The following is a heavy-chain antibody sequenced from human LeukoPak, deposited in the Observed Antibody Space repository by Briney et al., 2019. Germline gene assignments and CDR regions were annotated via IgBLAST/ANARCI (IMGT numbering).Heavy chain of an antibody. J-gene: IGHJ4*02. CDR2: ISAYNGNT. V-gene: IGHV1-18*01. D-gene: IGHD3-22*01. Sequence: ASVKLSCKASGYTFTSYGISWVRQAPGQGLEWMGWISAYNGNTNYAQKLQGRVTMTTDASTSTAYMELSSLRSEDTAVYYCARAPLYYYDSSGYLGMVYWGQGTLVVVSS. CDR1: GYTFTSYG. CDR3: ARAPLYYYDSSGYLGMVY.